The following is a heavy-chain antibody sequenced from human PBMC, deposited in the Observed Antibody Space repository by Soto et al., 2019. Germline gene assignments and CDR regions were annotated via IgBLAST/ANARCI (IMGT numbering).Heavy chain of an antibody. V-gene: IGHV6-1*01. D-gene: IGHD1-1*01. J-gene: IGHJ6*02. Sequence: PSQTLSLPCAISGDSVSSNSAAWNWIRQSPSRGLEWLGRTYYRSKWYNDYAVSVKSRITINPDTSKNQFSLQLNSVTPEDTAVYYCARDSKLERLSWYYYYGMDVWGQGTTVTVSS. CDR3: ARDSKLERLSWYYYYGMDV. CDR1: GDSVSSNSAA. CDR2: TYYRSKWYN.